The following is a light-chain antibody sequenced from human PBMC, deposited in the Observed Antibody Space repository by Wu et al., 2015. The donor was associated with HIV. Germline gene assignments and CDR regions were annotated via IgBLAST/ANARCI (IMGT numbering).Light chain of an antibody. CDR1: QIITGNY. CDR3: QRYGYSSSLF. V-gene: IGKV3-20*01. CDR2: GAS. J-gene: IGKJ4*01. Sequence: EIVLTQSPGTLSLSPGERATLSCWASQIITGNYVAWYQQKPGQAPRLLIYGASTRATGVPDRFSGSGSGTDFTLTISSLEPEDFAMYHCQRYGYSSSLFFGGGTKV.